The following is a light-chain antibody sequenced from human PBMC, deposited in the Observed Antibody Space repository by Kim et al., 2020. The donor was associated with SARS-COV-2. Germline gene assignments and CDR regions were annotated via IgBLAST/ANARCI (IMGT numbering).Light chain of an antibody. CDR3: ATWDDSLKGWV. Sequence: GQRVSVSCSGSTSNIGNNNVNWYRQLPGTAPKLLIYNDNHRPSGVPDRISGSKSGASASLAISGLQSEDEADYFCATWDDSLKGWVFGGGTQLTVL. V-gene: IGLV1-44*01. CDR2: NDN. J-gene: IGLJ3*02. CDR1: TSNIGNNN.